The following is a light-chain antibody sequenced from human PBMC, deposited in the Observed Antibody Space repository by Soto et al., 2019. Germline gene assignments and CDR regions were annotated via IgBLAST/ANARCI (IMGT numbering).Light chain of an antibody. CDR1: QSVSSSY. CDR3: QQYGSSIT. J-gene: IGKJ5*01. V-gene: IGKV3-20*01. Sequence: EIVLTQSPGTLSLSPGERATLSCRASQSVSSSYLAWYQQKPGQAPRLLIYGASSRATGIPDRFSGSGSGKDFTLTISRLEPEDFAVYYCQQYGSSITFGQGTRLEIK. CDR2: GAS.